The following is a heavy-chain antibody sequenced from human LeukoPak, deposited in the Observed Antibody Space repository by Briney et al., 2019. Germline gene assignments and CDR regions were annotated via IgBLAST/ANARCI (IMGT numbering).Heavy chain of an antibody. D-gene: IGHD3-22*01. CDR1: GFTFSSYS. CDR3: AREEADQLPMDSCGYYLDY. CDR2: ISSSSSSTI. V-gene: IGHV3-48*04. J-gene: IGHJ4*02. Sequence: GGSLRLSCAASGFTFSSYSMNWVRQAPGKGLEWVSYISSSSSSTIYYADSVKGRFTISRDNAKNSLYLQMNSLRAEDTAVYYCAREEADQLPMDSCGYYLDYWGQGTLVTVSS.